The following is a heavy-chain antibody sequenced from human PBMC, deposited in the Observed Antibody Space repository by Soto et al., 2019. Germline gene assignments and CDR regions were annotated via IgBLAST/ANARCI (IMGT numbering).Heavy chain of an antibody. Sequence: QVQLVQSGAEVKKPGSSVKVSCKASGGTFSSYTISWVRQAPGQGLEWMGRIIPILGIANYAQKFQGSVTITADKSTSTAYMELSSLRSEDTDVYYCARDKPVSSWSRPYYGMDVWGHGTTDTVSS. J-gene: IGHJ6*02. CDR2: IIPILGIA. CDR1: GGTFSSYT. V-gene: IGHV1-69*08. D-gene: IGHD6-13*01. CDR3: ARDKPVSSWSRPYYGMDV.